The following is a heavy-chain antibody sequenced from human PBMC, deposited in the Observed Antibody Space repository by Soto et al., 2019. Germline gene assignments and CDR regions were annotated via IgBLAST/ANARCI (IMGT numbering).Heavy chain of an antibody. J-gene: IGHJ4*02. D-gene: IGHD5-18*01. Sequence: QVQLVQSGAEVKKPGASVKVSCKASGYTFTSYAMHWVRQAPGQRLEWMGWINAGNGNTKYSQKFQGRVTITRDTSASTAYMELSSLRSEDTAVYYCARDLRYSYGSFDYWGQGTLVTVSS. V-gene: IGHV1-3*01. CDR3: ARDLRYSYGSFDY. CDR2: INAGNGNT. CDR1: GYTFTSYA.